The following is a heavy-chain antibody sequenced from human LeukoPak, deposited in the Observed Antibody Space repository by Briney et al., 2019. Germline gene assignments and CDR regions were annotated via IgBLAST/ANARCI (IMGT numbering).Heavy chain of an antibody. Sequence: GGSLRLSCAASGFTFSNYVMGWVRQAQGKGLEWVSAISENGGGADYADSVKGRFTISRDNAKNSLYLQMNSLRAEDTAVYYCASLGAAMALDYWGQGTLVTVSS. CDR3: ASLGAAMALDY. CDR2: ISENGGGA. J-gene: IGHJ4*02. D-gene: IGHD5-18*01. CDR1: GFTFSNYV. V-gene: IGHV3-23*01.